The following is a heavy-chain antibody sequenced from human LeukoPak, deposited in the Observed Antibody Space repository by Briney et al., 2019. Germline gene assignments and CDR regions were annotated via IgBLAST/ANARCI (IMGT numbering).Heavy chain of an antibody. CDR1: GGSISNYY. D-gene: IGHD4-17*01. CDR3: ARESAVTTRGLDY. J-gene: IGHJ4*02. Sequence: PSETLSLTCTVSGGSISNYYWTWIRQPAGKGLEWIGRFYTSGNTNYNPSLKSRVTMSVDTSKNQFSPHLNSVTAADTAVYFCARESAVTTRGLDYWGQGTLVTVSS. V-gene: IGHV4-4*07. CDR2: FYTSGNT.